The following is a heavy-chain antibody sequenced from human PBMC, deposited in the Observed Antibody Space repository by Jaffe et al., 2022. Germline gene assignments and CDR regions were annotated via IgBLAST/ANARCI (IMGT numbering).Heavy chain of an antibody. CDR2: ISGSGGST. D-gene: IGHD6-19*01. CDR1: GFTFSSYA. CDR3: AKDLQQWLGPMSDAFDI. J-gene: IGHJ3*02. V-gene: IGHV3-23*01. Sequence: EVQLLESGGGLVQPGGSLRLSCAASGFTFSSYAMSWVRQAPGKGLEWVSAISGSGGSTYYADSVKGRFTISRDNSKNTLYLQMNSLRAEDTAVYYCAKDLQQWLGPMSDAFDIWGQGTMVTVSS.